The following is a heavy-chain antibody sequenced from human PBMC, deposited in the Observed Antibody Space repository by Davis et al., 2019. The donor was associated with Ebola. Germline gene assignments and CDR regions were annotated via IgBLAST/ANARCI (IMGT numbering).Heavy chain of an antibody. V-gene: IGHV3-53*05. Sequence: GESLKISCAASGFTVSSNHMSWVRQAPGKGLEWVSVIYDQTTAYADSVRGRFIISRDKSNNTLYLDMNSLRVDDTAVYYYATTQWLREFDNWGQGTLVTVSS. CDR1: GFTVSSNH. CDR2: IYDQTT. J-gene: IGHJ4*02. D-gene: IGHD6-19*01. CDR3: ATTQWLREFDN.